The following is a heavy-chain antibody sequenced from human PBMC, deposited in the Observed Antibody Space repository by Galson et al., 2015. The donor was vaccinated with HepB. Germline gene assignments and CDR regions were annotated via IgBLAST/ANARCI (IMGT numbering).Heavy chain of an antibody. V-gene: IGHV3-33*08. CDR2: IWYDGTNK. D-gene: IGHD6-13*01. J-gene: IGHJ4*02. Sequence: SLRLSCAASGLTLSSFGTHWVRQVPGKGLEWVAVIWYDGTNKYYADSVKGRFTISRDNTKNTLYLQMNSLRAEDTAVYYCASEYSTSWNYHFDYWGQGTLVTVSS. CDR3: ASEYSTSWNYHFDY. CDR1: GLTLSSFG.